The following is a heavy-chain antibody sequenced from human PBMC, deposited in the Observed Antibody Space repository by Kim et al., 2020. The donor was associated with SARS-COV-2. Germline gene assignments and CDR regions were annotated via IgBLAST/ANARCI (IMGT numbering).Heavy chain of an antibody. CDR3: ARPPSEGEPMFDY. Sequence: GGSLRLSCAASGFTFSSYAMHWVRQAPGKGLEWVAVISYDGSNKYYADSVKGRFTISRDNSKNTLYLQMNSLRAEDTAVYYCARPPSEGEPMFDYWGQGTLVTVSS. CDR2: ISYDGSNK. D-gene: IGHD2-21*01. V-gene: IGHV3-30*04. J-gene: IGHJ4*02. CDR1: GFTFSSYA.